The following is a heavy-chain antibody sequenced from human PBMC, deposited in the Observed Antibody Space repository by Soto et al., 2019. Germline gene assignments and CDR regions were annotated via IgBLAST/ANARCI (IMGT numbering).Heavy chain of an antibody. Sequence: QVQLVQSGAEVKKPGASVKVSCKASGYTFTSYYMHWVRQAPGQGLELMGIINPSGGSTSYAQKFQGRGTMTSETSTSTVYMELSSLRSEDTAVYYCARGYYYDSSGYYPEYFQHWGQGTLVTVSS. V-gene: IGHV1-46*01. CDR3: ARGYYYDSSGYYPEYFQH. D-gene: IGHD3-22*01. CDR2: INPSGGST. CDR1: GYTFTSYY. J-gene: IGHJ1*01.